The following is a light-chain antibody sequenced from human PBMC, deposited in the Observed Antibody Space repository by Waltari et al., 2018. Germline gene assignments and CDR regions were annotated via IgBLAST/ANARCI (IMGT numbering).Light chain of an antibody. CDR1: QSVRSN. CDR3: QQYNNWPLT. Sequence: DIVMTQFPATLSVSPGDRATLPCRASQSVRSNLAWYQQKPGQAPRLLIYAASTRATGIPASFSGSGAGTEFTLTISSLQSEDFAVYYCQQYNNWPLTFGGGTKVEIK. CDR2: AAS. J-gene: IGKJ4*01. V-gene: IGKV3-15*01.